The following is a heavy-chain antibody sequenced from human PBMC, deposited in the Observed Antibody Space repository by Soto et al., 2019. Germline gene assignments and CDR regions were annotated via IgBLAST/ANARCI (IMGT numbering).Heavy chain of an antibody. CDR3: ASFRMVRGVIPDY. V-gene: IGHV1-69*02. CDR1: GGTFSSYT. J-gene: IGHJ4*02. Sequence: QVQLVQSGAEVKKPGSSVKVSCKASGGTFSSYTISWVRQAPGQGLEWMGRIIPILGLANYAQKFQGRVTITADKSTSTAYMELSSLRSEDTAVYYCASFRMVRGVIPDYWGQGTLVTVSS. D-gene: IGHD3-10*01. CDR2: IIPILGLA.